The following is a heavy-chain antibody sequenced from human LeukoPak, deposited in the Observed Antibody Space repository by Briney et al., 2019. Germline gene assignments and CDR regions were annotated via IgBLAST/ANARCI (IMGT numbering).Heavy chain of an antibody. J-gene: IGHJ2*01. Sequence: PGGSLRLSCAASGFTFSNYAMSWVRQAPGKGLEWVSAININGGSTYYADSVKGRFTISRDNSKNTLYLQMNSLRAEDTAVYHCAKASVAVVITSWIFDLWGRGTLVTVSS. V-gene: IGHV3-23*01. D-gene: IGHD3-22*01. CDR2: ININGGST. CDR1: GFTFSNYA. CDR3: AKASVAVVITSWIFDL.